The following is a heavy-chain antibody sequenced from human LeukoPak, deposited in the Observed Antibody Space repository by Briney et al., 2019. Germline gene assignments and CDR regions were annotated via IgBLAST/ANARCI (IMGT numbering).Heavy chain of an antibody. J-gene: IGHJ4*02. CDR3: ARSRVWSDYWGYFDC. CDR1: GGSIRSYY. D-gene: IGHD3-3*01. CDR2: IYHSGST. Sequence: SETLSLTCTVSGGSIRSYYWSWVRQPPGKGLEWIGYIYHSGSTNYNPSLKSRVNLSVDMAKNQISLKMSSVTAADTAVYYRARSRVWSDYWGYFDCWGQGILVTVSS. V-gene: IGHV4-59*01.